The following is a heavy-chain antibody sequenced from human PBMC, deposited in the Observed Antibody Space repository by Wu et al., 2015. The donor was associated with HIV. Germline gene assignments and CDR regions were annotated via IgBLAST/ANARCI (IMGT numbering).Heavy chain of an antibody. CDR2: IIPIFGTT. Sequence: QVQLVQSGAEVKKPGSSVKVSCRASGGTFSSYGIIWVRQAPGQGLEWMGGIIPIFGTTKYAQKFQGRVTITADESTSTAYMELSSLRSEDTAVYYCARDRSDKRLLGQEGEESFYYYYMDVWGKGTTVTVSS. V-gene: IGHV1-69*12. J-gene: IGHJ6*03. CDR1: GGTFSSYG. D-gene: IGHD3-22*01. CDR3: ARDRSDKRLLGQEGEESFYYYYMDV.